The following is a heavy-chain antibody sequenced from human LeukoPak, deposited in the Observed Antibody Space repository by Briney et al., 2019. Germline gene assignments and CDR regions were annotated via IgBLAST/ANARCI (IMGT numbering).Heavy chain of an antibody. Sequence: ASVKVSCKASSYTFTSYGISWVRQAPGQGLEWMGWISAYNGNTNYAQKLQGRVTMTTDTSTSTAYMELRSLRSDDTAVYYCARDFTRGVCPAYWGQGTLVTVSS. CDR1: SYTFTSYG. CDR2: ISAYNGNT. D-gene: IGHD2-2*01. CDR3: ARDFTRGVCPAY. V-gene: IGHV1-18*01. J-gene: IGHJ4*02.